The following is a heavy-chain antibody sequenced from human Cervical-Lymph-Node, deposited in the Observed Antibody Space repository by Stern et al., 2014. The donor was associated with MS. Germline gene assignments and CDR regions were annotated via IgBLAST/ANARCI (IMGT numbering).Heavy chain of an antibody. Sequence: QDQLVQSGAEVKKPGASVKVSCKTAGYNFTDYGIIWVRQAPGQRLEWMGWINTGNGNRRYSQKIQGRVTITRDTSASTAYMELSSLRSEDTAVYYCARTGTVVTSGYYYGMDVWGQGTTFTVSS. CDR3: ARTGTVVTSGYYYGMDV. D-gene: IGHD4-23*01. V-gene: IGHV1-3*04. J-gene: IGHJ6*02. CDR2: INTGNGNR. CDR1: GYNFTDYG.